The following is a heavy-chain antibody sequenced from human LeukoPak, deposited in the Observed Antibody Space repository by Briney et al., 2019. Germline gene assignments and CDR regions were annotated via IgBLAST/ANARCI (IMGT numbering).Heavy chain of an antibody. CDR3: AKTTDLLAWLSFDY. J-gene: IGHJ4*02. CDR2: IQPGGST. CDR1: GASSDSMRYSY. Sequence: SETLSLTCTVSGASSDSMRYSYWSWIRQPAGKGLEWMGRIQPGGSTNDNPSLKSRLTMSLDTSKSQFSLRLSSVTAADTAVYYCAKTTDLLAWLSFDYWGQGTLVNVTS. V-gene: IGHV4-4*07. D-gene: IGHD3-3*01.